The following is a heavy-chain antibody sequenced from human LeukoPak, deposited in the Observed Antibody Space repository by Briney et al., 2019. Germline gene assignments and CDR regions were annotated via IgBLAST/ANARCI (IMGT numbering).Heavy chain of an antibody. D-gene: IGHD5-18*01. CDR3: ARGTEERDTAMAGGFDY. J-gene: IGHJ4*02. Sequence: ASVKVSCKASGYTFTSYGITWVRQAPGQGLEWMGWISGYSGNTNYAQKLQGRVTMTTDTSTSTVYMELSSLRSEDTAVYYCARGTEERDTAMAGGFDYWGQGTLVTVSS. V-gene: IGHV1-18*01. CDR1: GYTFTSYG. CDR2: ISGYSGNT.